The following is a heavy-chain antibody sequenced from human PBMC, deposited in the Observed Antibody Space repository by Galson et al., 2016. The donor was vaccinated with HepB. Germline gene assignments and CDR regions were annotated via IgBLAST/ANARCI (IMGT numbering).Heavy chain of an antibody. CDR1: GFTFSNYA. CDR2: IGSRGDDT. CDR3: AKRVSSSKYFDY. V-gene: IGHV3-23*01. Sequence: SLRLSCTASGFTFSNYAMHWVRQAPGKGLEWVSSIGSRGDDTYYADSVKGRFTVSRDNLKNTLYLQMNSLRADDTAVYYCAKRVSSSKYFDYWGQGTLVTVSS. J-gene: IGHJ4*02. D-gene: IGHD2-2*01.